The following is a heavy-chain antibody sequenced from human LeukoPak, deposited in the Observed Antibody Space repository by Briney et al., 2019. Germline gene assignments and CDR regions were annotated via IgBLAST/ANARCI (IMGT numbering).Heavy chain of an antibody. V-gene: IGHV3-7*03. Sequence: PGGSLILSCAASGFTFSNYWINWVRQAPGKGLEWVANIKQDGSETYCVDSVKGRFTISRDNAKNSLYLQMNSLRAEDTAVFYCAKDDTSGWYDYWGQGTLVTVSS. D-gene: IGHD6-19*01. CDR1: GFTFSNYW. J-gene: IGHJ4*02. CDR3: AKDDTSGWYDY. CDR2: IKQDGSET.